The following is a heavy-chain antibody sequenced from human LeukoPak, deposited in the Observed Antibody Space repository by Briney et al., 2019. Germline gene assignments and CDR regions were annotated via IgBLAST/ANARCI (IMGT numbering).Heavy chain of an antibody. V-gene: IGHV4-34*01. CDR2: GGNSGGT. Sequence: PSETLSLTCAVYGGSLNGYYWSWIRQPPGKGLEWIGEGGNSGGTKFNPSLKSRVTISADTSKNQFSLKLSSVTAADTAVYYCARHTIYYYGSGSYYWFDPWGQGTLVTV. CDR1: GGSLNGYY. D-gene: IGHD3-10*01. J-gene: IGHJ5*02. CDR3: ARHTIYYYGSGSYYWFDP.